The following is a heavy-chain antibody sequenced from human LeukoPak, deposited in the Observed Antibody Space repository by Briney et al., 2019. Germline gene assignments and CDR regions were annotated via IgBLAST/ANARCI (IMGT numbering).Heavy chain of an antibody. D-gene: IGHD3-3*01. CDR2: ISRTSESI. V-gene: IGHV3-21*01. CDR1: GFTFNTYS. Sequence: GGSLRLSCAASGFTFNTYSMSWVRQAPGKGLEWVSIISRTSESIFYADSVKGRFTISRDNAKNSLYLQMNSLRAEDTAVYYCARADDFWSGYSSPWGQGTLVTVSS. J-gene: IGHJ5*02. CDR3: ARADDFWSGYSSP.